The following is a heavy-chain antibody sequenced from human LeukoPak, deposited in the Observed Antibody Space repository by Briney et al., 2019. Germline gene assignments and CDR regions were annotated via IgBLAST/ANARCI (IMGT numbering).Heavy chain of an antibody. V-gene: IGHV4-34*01. CDR1: GGSFSGYY. CDR2: INHSGST. CDR3: ARGPPRVGYCSSTSCYGGREFDY. Sequence: PSETLSLTCAVYGGSFSGYYWSWIRQPPGKGLEWIGEINHSGSTNYNPSLKSRVTISVDTSKNQFSLKLSSVTAADTAVYYCARGPPRVGYCSSTSCYGGREFDYWGQGTLVTVSS. D-gene: IGHD2-2*01. J-gene: IGHJ4*02.